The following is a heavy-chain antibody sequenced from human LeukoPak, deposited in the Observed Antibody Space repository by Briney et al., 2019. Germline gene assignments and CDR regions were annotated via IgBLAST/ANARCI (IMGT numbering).Heavy chain of an antibody. CDR2: IYYSGST. CDR1: GGSISSYY. CDR3: ARSPYSSRSFDY. V-gene: IGHV4-59*12. J-gene: IGHJ4*02. Sequence: SETLSLTCTVSGGSISSYYWSWLRQPPGKGLEWIGYIYYSGSTNYNPSLKSRVTISVDTSKNQFSLKLSSVTAAATAVYYCARSPYSSRSFDYWGQGTLVTVSS. D-gene: IGHD6-13*01.